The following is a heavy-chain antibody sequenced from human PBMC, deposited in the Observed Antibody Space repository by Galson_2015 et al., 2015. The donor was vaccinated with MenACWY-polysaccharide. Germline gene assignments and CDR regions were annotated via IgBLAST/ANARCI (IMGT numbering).Heavy chain of an antibody. Sequence: SLRLSCAASGFTFSGYAMSWVRQAPGKGLEWVSAISGSGGSTYYADSMKGRFTISRDNSKDTLYLQMNSLRAEDTAVYYCAKKGGGYDFARRFDYWGQGTLVIVSS. CDR1: GFTFSGYA. CDR3: AKKGGGYDFARRFDY. CDR2: ISGSGGST. J-gene: IGHJ4*02. V-gene: IGHV3-23*01. D-gene: IGHD5-12*01.